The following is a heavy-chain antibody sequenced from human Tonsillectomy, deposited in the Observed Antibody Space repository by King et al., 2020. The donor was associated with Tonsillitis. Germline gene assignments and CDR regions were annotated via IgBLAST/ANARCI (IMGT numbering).Heavy chain of an antibody. V-gene: IGHV4-59*01. J-gene: IGHJ4*02. CDR3: ARGPTYGDYND. CDR2: IYFTGNT. D-gene: IGHD4-17*01. CDR1: SASINNYY. Sequence: QLQESGPGLVMPSETLSLTCTVSSASINNYYWSWIRQPPGKGLEWIGYIYFTGNTNYNPSLRRRVTISIDTSKTRFSLTMDSVTAEDTAGYYCARGPTYGDYNDWGQGTLVTVSS.